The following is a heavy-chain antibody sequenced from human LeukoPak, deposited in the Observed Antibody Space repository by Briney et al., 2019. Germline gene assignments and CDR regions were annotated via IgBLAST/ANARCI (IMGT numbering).Heavy chain of an antibody. J-gene: IGHJ6*02. CDR1: GFTFSDYY. CDR2: IGTSGSAV. D-gene: IGHD3-10*01. Sequence: PGGSLRLSCAASGFTFSDYYMAWIRQAPGKGLEWISYIGTSGSAVYYADSVKGRFTMSRDNAKNSLYLQMNSLRAEDTAVYYCARRAPFYYNSWSPTHDYGMDVWGQGTTVTVSS. CDR3: ARRAPFYYNSWSPTHDYGMDV. V-gene: IGHV3-11*01.